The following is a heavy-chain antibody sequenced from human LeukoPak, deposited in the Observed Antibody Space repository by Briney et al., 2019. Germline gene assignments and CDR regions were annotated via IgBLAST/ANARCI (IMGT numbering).Heavy chain of an antibody. CDR3: ASVSGRGFDY. CDR1: GFTFDDYA. J-gene: IGHJ4*02. V-gene: IGHV3-9*01. CDR2: ISWNSNSI. Sequence: GGSLRLSCAASGFTFDDYAMHWVRQAPGKGLEWVSGISWNSNSIGYADSVKGRFTISRDNAKNSLYLQMNSLRAEDTAVYYCASVSGRGFDYWGQGTLVTISS. D-gene: IGHD1-26*01.